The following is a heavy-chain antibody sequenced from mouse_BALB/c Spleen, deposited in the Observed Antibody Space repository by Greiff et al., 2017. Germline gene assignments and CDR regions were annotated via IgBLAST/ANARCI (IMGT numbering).Heavy chain of an antibody. D-gene: IGHD1-1*01. J-gene: IGHJ2*01. V-gene: IGHV1-18*01. CDR1: GYTFTDYN. Sequence: EVQLQQSGPELVKPGASVKIPCKASGYTFTDYNMDWVKQSHGKSLEWIGDINPNNGGTIYNQKFKGKATLTVDKSSSTAYMELRSLTSEDTAVYYCARLTTVVAPYFDYWGQGTTLTVSS. CDR3: ARLTTVVAPYFDY. CDR2: INPNNGGT.